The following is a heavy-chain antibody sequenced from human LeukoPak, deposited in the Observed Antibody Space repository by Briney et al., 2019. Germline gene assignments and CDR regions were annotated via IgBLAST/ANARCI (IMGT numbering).Heavy chain of an antibody. CDR1: GFTFSSYA. V-gene: IGHV3-23*01. CDR2: ISGSGGST. J-gene: IGHJ4*02. CDR3: AKDIEYSYGSRCDY. Sequence: PGGSLRLSCAASGFTFSSYAMSWVRQAPGKGLEWVSAISGSGGSTYYADSVKGRFTISRDNSKNTLYLQMNSLRAEDTAVYYCAKDIEYSYGSRCDYWGQGTLVTVSS. D-gene: IGHD5-18*01.